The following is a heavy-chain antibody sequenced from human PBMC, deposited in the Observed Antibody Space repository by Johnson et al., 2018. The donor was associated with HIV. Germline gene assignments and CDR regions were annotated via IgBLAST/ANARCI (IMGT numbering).Heavy chain of an antibody. V-gene: IGHV3-74*02. CDR3: AREPRIAAFRDAFDI. CDR2: INSDGRST. J-gene: IGHJ3*02. D-gene: IGHD6-6*01. Sequence: VQLVESGGVVVQPGGSLRLSCAASGFTFSSYWMHWVRQAPGKGLVWVSRINSDGRSTSSADSVKGRITISRDNSKTARYLQMNSLRAEDTAVYYCAREPRIAAFRDAFDIWGQGTMVTVSS. CDR1: GFTFSSYW.